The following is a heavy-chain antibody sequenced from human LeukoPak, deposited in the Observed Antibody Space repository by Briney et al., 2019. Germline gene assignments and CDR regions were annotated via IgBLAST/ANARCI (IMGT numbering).Heavy chain of an antibody. Sequence: GGSLRLSCAASGFTFSSYAMSWVRQAPGKGLEWVSYISSSGSTIYYADSVKGRFTIFRDNSKNTLYLQMHSLRPDDTAVYYCARGRGYSYGLMDDYWGQGTLVTVSS. D-gene: IGHD5-18*01. CDR2: ISSSGSTI. J-gene: IGHJ4*02. CDR1: GFTFSSYA. V-gene: IGHV3-48*01. CDR3: ARGRGYSYGLMDDY.